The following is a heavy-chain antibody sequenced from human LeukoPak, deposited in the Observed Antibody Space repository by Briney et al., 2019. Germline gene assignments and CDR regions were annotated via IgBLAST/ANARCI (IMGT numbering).Heavy chain of an antibody. Sequence: GGSLRLSCAASGFTFSSYAMSWVRQAPGKGLEWVSAISGSGGSTYYADSVKGRFTISRDNSKNTLYLQMNSLKTEDTAVYYCAKVEGGSSWYRAFDIWGQGTMVTVSS. CDR1: GFTFSSYA. CDR2: ISGSGGST. CDR3: AKVEGGSSWYRAFDI. D-gene: IGHD6-13*01. V-gene: IGHV3-23*01. J-gene: IGHJ3*02.